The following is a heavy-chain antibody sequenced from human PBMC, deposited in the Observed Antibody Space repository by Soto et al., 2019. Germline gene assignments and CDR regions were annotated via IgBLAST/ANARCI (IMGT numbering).Heavy chain of an antibody. V-gene: IGHV1-69*12. Sequence: QVQLVQSGAEVRQPASSVKVSCKTSGGTFRSYAISWVRQAPGQGLAWMGGIVPIVDTSTYAQKFQGRVTITADESTSTVDMEMSSRRSDDTAVYYCVRVVAIPGYPDNWGQGTLVTVSS. D-gene: IGHD5-12*01. CDR2: IVPIVDTS. CDR1: GGTFRSYA. J-gene: IGHJ4*02. CDR3: VRVVAIPGYPDN.